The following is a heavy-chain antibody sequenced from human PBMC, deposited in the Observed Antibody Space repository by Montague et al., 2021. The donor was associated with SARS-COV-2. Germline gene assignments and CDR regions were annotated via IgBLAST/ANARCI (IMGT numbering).Heavy chain of an antibody. CDR2: IYQTGYT. V-gene: IGHV4-4*02. CDR1: GGAMSSGQW. J-gene: IGHJ5*02. Sequence: SETLSLTCAVSGGAMSSGQWWSWFRQPPGKGLEWIGEIYQTGYTNYNPSLRSRVTISVDQSKNQLSLKMTSMTAADAAVYYCASNDGSGTFPVWFDPWGQGTLVTVSS. CDR3: ASNDGSGTFPVWFDP. D-gene: IGHD3-10*01.